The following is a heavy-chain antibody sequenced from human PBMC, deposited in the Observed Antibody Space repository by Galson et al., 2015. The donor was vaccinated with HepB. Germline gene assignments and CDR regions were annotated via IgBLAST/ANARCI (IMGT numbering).Heavy chain of an antibody. J-gene: IGHJ6*02. CDR3: ARNAQQRSFYYYYGMDV. V-gene: IGHV1-18*04. CDR1: GYTFTSYG. CDR2: ISAYNGNT. D-gene: IGHD6-13*01. Sequence: SVKVSCKASGYTFTSYGISWVRQAPGQGLEWMGWISAYNGNTNYAQKLQGRVTMTTDTSTSAAYMELRSLRSDDTAVYYCARNAQQRSFYYYYGMDVWGQGTTVTVSS.